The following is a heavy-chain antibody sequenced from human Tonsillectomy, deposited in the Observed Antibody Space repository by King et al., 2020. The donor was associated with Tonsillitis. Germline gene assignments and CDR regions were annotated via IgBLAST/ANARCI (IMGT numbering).Heavy chain of an antibody. D-gene: IGHD3-22*01. CDR2: IYPGDSDT. V-gene: IGHV5-51*01. CDR1: GYSFTSYW. CDR3: ARNSYYYGSSGYYLPLFDY. J-gene: IGHJ4*02. Sequence: VQLVESGAEVKKPGESLKISCKGSGYSFTSYWIGWVRQMPGKGLEWMGIIYPGDSDTRYSPSFQGQVTISADKSISTAYLQWSSLKASDTAMYYCARNSYYYGSSGYYLPLFDYWGQGTLVTVSS.